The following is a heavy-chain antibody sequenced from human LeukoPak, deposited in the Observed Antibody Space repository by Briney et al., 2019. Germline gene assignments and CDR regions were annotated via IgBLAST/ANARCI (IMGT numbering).Heavy chain of an antibody. CDR2: IKSKTDGGTT. CDR1: GFTFSDYY. D-gene: IGHD3-9*01. J-gene: IGHJ4*02. Sequence: GGSLRLSCAASGFTFSDYYMSWIRQAPGKGLEWVGRIKSKTDGGTTDYAAPVKGRFTISRDDSKNTLYLQMNSLKTEDTAVYYCTTDQVFRYDILTGYLLFDYWGQGTLVTVSS. CDR3: TTDQVFRYDILTGYLLFDY. V-gene: IGHV3-15*01.